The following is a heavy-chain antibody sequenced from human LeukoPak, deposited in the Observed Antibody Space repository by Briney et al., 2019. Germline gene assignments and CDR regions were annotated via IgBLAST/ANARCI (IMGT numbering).Heavy chain of an antibody. V-gene: IGHV3-9*01. CDR2: ISWNSGTI. D-gene: IGHD3-10*01. CDR1: GFTFDDYA. CDR3: AKDLAFGITLRRGSNSHKGY. Sequence: GGSLRLSCAASGFTFDDYAMHWVRQAPGKGLEWVSVISWNSGTIAYADSVKGRFAISRDNAKNSLYLQMNSLRAEDTALYYCAKDLAFGITLRRGSNSHKGYWGQGTLVTVSS. J-gene: IGHJ4*02.